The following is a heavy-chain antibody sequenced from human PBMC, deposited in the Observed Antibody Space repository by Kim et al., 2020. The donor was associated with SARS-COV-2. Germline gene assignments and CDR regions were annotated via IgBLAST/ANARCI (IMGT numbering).Heavy chain of an antibody. J-gene: IGHJ4*02. V-gene: IGHV3-33*01. CDR2: IWYDGSNK. CDR1: GFTFSSYG. D-gene: IGHD1-7*01. Sequence: GGSLRLSCAASGFTFSSYGMHWVRQAPGKGLEWVAVIWYDGSNKYYADSVKGRFTISRDNSKNTLYLQMNSLRAEDTAVYYCARDGSLGWNYVFDFDYWGQGTRVTVSS. CDR3: ARDGSLGWNYVFDFDY.